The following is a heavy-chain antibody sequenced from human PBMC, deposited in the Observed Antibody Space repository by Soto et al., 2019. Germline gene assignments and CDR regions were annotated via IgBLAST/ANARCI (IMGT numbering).Heavy chain of an antibody. V-gene: IGHV2-26*01. CDR1: GFSLSNARMG. Sequence: QVTLKVSGPVLVKPTETLTLTCTVSGFSLSNARMGVSWILQPSGKALEWLAHIFSNDEKSYSTSLNSRLTISKDTSKSQVVLTMTNMDPVDTATYYCARIPKYSSSPKRSDYWGQGTLVTVSS. CDR2: IFSNDEK. CDR3: ARIPKYSSSPKRSDY. J-gene: IGHJ4*02. D-gene: IGHD6-6*01.